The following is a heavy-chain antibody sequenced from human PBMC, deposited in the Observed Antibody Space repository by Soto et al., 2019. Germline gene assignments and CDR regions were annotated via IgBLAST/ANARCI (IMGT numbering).Heavy chain of an antibody. Sequence: SETLSLTCTVSGGSISSGGYYWSWIRQHPGKGLEWIGYIYYSGSTYYNPSLKSRVTISVDTSKNQFSLKLSSVTAADTAVYYCARTPYSSSSRWFDPWGQGTLVTVSS. CDR1: GGSISSGGYY. CDR3: ARTPYSSSSRWFDP. CDR2: IYYSGST. J-gene: IGHJ5*02. D-gene: IGHD6-13*01. V-gene: IGHV4-31*03.